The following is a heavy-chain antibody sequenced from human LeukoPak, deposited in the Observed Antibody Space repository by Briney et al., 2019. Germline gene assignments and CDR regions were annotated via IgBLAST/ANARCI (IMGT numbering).Heavy chain of an antibody. J-gene: IGHJ5*02. CDR2: IFYSGST. CDR1: GGSISTSSYY. D-gene: IGHD2-2*01. Sequence: PSETLSLTCTVSGGSISTSSYYWGWIRHPPGKGLEWIGSIFYSGSTYYNPSLKSRVIISVDTSKNQFSLKLSSVTAADTAVYYCARRDRYCSSTSCYGHRFDPWGQGTLVTVSS. V-gene: IGHV4-39*01. CDR3: ARRDRYCSSTSCYGHRFDP.